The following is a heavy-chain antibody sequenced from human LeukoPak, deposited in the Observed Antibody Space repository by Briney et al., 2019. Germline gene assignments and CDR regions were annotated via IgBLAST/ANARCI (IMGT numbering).Heavy chain of an antibody. V-gene: IGHV4-4*09. Sequence: SETLSLTCAVYGGSFSGYYWSWIRQPPGKGLEWIGYIYTSGSTNYNPSLKSRVTISVDTSKNQFSLKLSSVTAADTAVYHCARSAVMATINFDYWGQGTLVTVSS. J-gene: IGHJ4*02. CDR2: IYTSGST. CDR3: ARSAVMATINFDY. D-gene: IGHD5-24*01. CDR1: GGSFSGYY.